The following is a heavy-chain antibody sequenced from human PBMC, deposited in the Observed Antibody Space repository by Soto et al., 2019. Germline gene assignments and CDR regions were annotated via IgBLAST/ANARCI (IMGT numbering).Heavy chain of an antibody. CDR1: GGSISSGGYY. CDR3: ARFSRGIELPQYCGGDCYSKEEVDY. Sequence: QVQLQESGPGLVKPSQTLSLTCTVSGGSISSGGYYWSWIRQHPGKGLEWIGYIYYSGSTYYNPSLKRRVTISVDTSKNQFSLKLSSVTAADTAVYYCARFSRGIELPQYCGGDCYSKEEVDYWGQGTLVTVSS. CDR2: IYYSGST. J-gene: IGHJ4*02. D-gene: IGHD2-21*02. V-gene: IGHV4-31*03.